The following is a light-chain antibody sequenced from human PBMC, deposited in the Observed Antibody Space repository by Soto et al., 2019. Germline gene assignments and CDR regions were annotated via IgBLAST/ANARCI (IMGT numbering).Light chain of an antibody. J-gene: IGLJ1*01. V-gene: IGLV3-9*01. CDR2: RDT. CDR3: QVWDSSTVV. CDR1: NIGSKT. Sequence: SYELTQPLSVSVALGQTARITCGGNNIGSKTVHWYQQKPGQAPVLVIYRDTNRPSVIPERFSGSNSGNTATLTISRAQAGDEADYYCQVWDSSTVVFGTGTKVTV.